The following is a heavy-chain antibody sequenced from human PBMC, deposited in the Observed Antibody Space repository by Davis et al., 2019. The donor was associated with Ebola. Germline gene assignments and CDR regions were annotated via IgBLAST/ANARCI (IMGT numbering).Heavy chain of an antibody. V-gene: IGHV4-34*01. Sequence: SETLSLTCAVYGGSFSGYYWSWIRQPPGKGLEWIGEINHSGSTNYNPSLKSRVTISVDTSKNQFSLKLSSVTAADTAVYYCARDQYYYDSSGYHRGAFDIWGQGTMVTVSS. J-gene: IGHJ3*02. CDR1: GGSFSGYY. CDR2: INHSGST. CDR3: ARDQYYYDSSGYHRGAFDI. D-gene: IGHD3-22*01.